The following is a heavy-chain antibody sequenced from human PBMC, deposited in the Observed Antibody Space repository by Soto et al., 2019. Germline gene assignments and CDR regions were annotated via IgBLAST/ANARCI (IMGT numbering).Heavy chain of an antibody. CDR1: GGSISTYY. CDR3: ARGQLRTCSSTSCYHFDY. Sequence: QVQLQESGPGLVKPSETLSLTCTVSGGSISTYYWSWIRQPPGKGLEWIGYIYYSGSTNYNPSLKSRVTISVDTSKNQFSLKLSSVTAADPAVYYCARGQLRTCSSTSCYHFDYWGQGTLVTVSS. D-gene: IGHD2-2*01. CDR2: IYYSGST. V-gene: IGHV4-59*08. J-gene: IGHJ4*02.